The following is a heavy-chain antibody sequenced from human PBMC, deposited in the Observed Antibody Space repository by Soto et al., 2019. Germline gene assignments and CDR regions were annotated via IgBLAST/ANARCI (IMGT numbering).Heavy chain of an antibody. J-gene: IGHJ4*02. CDR1: GGFISSGGYY. CDR3: ARTDSSGYYFDY. CDR2: IYYSGTT. V-gene: IGHV4-31*03. D-gene: IGHD3-22*01. Sequence: QVQLQESGPGLVKPSQTLSLTCSVSGGFISSGGYYWRWIRQHPGKGLEWLGYIYYSGTTYYNPSLKSRVTVSLDTSKNQFSLKLTSVTAADTAVYYCARTDSSGYYFDYWGQGTLVTVSS.